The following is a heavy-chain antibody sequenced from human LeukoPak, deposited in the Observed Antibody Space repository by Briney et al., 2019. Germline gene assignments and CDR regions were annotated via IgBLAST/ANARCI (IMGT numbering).Heavy chain of an antibody. CDR3: TTAPAGGLDFDY. J-gene: IGHJ4*02. CDR1: GFTFSNAW. CDR2: IKGKADGGTT. V-gene: IGHV3-15*01. Sequence: GGSLRLSCEASGFTFSNAWMGWVRQAPGKGLEWVGSIKGKADGGTTEYAAHLQGRFIISRDDSKNTLHLQMKSLKTEDTAVYYCTTAPAGGLDFDYWGQGTLVTVSS. D-gene: IGHD3-16*01.